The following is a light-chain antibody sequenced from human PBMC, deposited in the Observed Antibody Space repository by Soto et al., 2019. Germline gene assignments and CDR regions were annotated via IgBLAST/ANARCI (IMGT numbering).Light chain of an antibody. J-gene: IGKJ1*01. CDR2: GAS. CDR3: QQYGSSPET. CDR1: QSVSSSY. V-gene: IGKV3-20*01. Sequence: EIVLTQSPGTLSLSPGERATLSCRASQSVSSSYLAWYQQKPGQAPRLLIYGASNRATGIPDRFSGSGSGTDFTFTISRLEPEDFAVYYCQQYGSSPETFGQGTKVDIK.